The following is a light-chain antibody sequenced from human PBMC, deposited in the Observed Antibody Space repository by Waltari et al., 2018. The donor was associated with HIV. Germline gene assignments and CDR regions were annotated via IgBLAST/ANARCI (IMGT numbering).Light chain of an antibody. J-gene: IGLJ3*02. V-gene: IGLV1-47*01. CDR1: SSKIGSNY. Sequence: QSVLTQPPSASGTPGQRVTISCSGSSSKIGSNYVYLYQRLPGPTPNPLIIRNDQHPSVAPDLFSGSKSGTSASLAISGLRSEDAADYYCAAWDDSLWVFGGGTKLTVL. CDR3: AAWDDSLWV. CDR2: RND.